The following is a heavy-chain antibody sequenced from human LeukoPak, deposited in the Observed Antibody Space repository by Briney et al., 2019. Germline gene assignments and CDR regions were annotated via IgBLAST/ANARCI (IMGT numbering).Heavy chain of an antibody. J-gene: IGHJ6*03. Sequence: PSETLSLTCTVSGGSISSYYWSWIRQPPGKGLEWIGYIYYSGSTNYNPSLKSRVTISVDTSKNQFSLKLSSVTAADPAVYYCARTPVGYCSSTRCRYYYYYMDVWGKGTTVTVSS. V-gene: IGHV4-59*01. CDR3: ARTPVGYCSSTRCRYYYYYMDV. D-gene: IGHD2-2*01. CDR1: GGSISSYY. CDR2: IYYSGST.